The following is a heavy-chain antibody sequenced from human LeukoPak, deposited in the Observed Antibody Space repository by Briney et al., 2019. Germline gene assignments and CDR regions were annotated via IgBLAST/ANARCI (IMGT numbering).Heavy chain of an antibody. CDR1: GYTFISYG. D-gene: IGHD5-18*01. Sequence: GASVKVSCKASGYTFISYGISWVRQAPGQGLEWMGWISAYNGNTNYAQKLQGRVTMTTDTSTGTAYMELRSLRSDDTAVYYCARDRGYSFALGYFDYWGQGTLVTVSS. V-gene: IGHV1-18*01. CDR2: ISAYNGNT. CDR3: ARDRGYSFALGYFDY. J-gene: IGHJ4*02.